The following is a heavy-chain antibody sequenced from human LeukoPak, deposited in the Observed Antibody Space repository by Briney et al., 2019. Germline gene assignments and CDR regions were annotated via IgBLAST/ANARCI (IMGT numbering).Heavy chain of an antibody. CDR1: GFTFSTYA. J-gene: IGHJ4*02. CDR3: ARAGHCTNGMCYTADFDY. Sequence: GGSLRLSCTASGFTFSTYAMSWVRQAPGKGLGWVSVITDSGGNTYYAAPVKGRFTISRDNSKNTLYLQMNSLRAEDTAAYYCARAGHCTNGMCYTADFDYWGQGTLVTVSS. V-gene: IGHV3-23*01. CDR2: ITDSGGNT. D-gene: IGHD2-8*01.